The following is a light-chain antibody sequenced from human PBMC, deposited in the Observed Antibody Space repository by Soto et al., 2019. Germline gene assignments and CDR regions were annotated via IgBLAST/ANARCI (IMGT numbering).Light chain of an antibody. Sequence: QSALTQPASVSGSPGQSIAISCTGTSSDVGSYNYVSWYQQHPGKAPKLMIYDVSDRPSGVSNRFSGSKSGNTASLTISGLQAEDEADYYCSSYISSNTPVLFGGGTKLTV. J-gene: IGLJ2*01. CDR1: SSDVGSYNY. V-gene: IGLV2-14*01. CDR2: DVS. CDR3: SSYISSNTPVL.